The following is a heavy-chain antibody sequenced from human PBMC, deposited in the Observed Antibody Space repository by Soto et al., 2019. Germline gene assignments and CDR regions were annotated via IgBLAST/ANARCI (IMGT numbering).Heavy chain of an antibody. CDR1: GGSISSSSYY. J-gene: IGHJ6*03. V-gene: IGHV4-39*01. CDR2: IYYSGST. CDR3: ASIADPLYYYYYMDV. D-gene: IGHD6-13*01. Sequence: SETLSLTCTVSGGSISSSSYYWGWIRQPPGKGLGWIGSIYYSGSTYYNPSLKSRVTISVDTSKNQFSLKLSSVTAADTAVYYCASIADPLYYYYYMDVWGKGTTVTVSS.